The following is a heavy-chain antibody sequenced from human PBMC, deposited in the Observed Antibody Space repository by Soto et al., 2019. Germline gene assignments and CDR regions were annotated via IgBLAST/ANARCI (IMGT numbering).Heavy chain of an antibody. CDR3: ARGLAAAGKNCFDP. V-gene: IGHV1-2*04. J-gene: IGHJ5*02. Sequence: ASVKVSCKASGGTFSSYAISWVRQAPGQGLEWMGWINPNSGGTNYAQKFQGWVTMTRDTSISTAYMELSRLRSDDTAVYYCARGLAAAGKNCFDPWGQGTLVTVS. CDR1: GGTFSSYA. CDR2: INPNSGGT. D-gene: IGHD6-13*01.